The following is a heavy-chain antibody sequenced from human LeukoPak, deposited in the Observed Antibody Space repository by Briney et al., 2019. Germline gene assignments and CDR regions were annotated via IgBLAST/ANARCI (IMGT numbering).Heavy chain of an antibody. CDR1: GFTFSSYS. V-gene: IGHV3-21*01. CDR2: ISSSSSYI. J-gene: IGHJ5*02. CDR3: ARDFLWFGELLPMWFDP. Sequence: GGSLRLSCAVSGFTFSSYSMNWVRQAPGKGLEWVSSISSSSSYIYYADSVKGRFTISRDNAKNSLYLQMNSLRAEDTAVYYCARDFLWFGELLPMWFDPWGQGTLVTVSS. D-gene: IGHD3-10*01.